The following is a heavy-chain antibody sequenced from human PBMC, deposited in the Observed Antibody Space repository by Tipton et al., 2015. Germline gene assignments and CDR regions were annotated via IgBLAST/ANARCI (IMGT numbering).Heavy chain of an antibody. V-gene: IGHV3-43D*03. J-gene: IGHJ5*01. CDR3: AKDKGHGPGTHSNFGGLDS. Sequence: SLRLSCAGSGFSFDDYAMHWVRQVPGKGLEWVSLITRDGDTAYYADSVKGRFTISRDSSKSSLYLQMNSLSAEDAALYFCAKDKGHGPGTHSNFGGLDSWGQGSLVTVSS. D-gene: IGHD3-10*01. CDR2: ITRDGDTA. CDR1: GFSFDDYA.